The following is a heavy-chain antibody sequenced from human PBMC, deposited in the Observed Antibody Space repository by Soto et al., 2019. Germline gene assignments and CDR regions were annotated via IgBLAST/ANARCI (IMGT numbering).Heavy chain of an antibody. CDR3: AKVVDTAMVTAGTYYYYYYGMDV. V-gene: IGHV3-30*18. CDR1: GFTFSSYG. D-gene: IGHD5-18*01. Sequence: PGGSLRLSCAASGFTFSSYGMHWVRQAPGKGLEWVAVISYDGSNKYYADSVKGRFAISRDNSKNTLYLQMNSLRAEDTAVYYCAKVVDTAMVTAGTYYYYYYGMDVWGQGTTVTVSS. J-gene: IGHJ6*02. CDR2: ISYDGSNK.